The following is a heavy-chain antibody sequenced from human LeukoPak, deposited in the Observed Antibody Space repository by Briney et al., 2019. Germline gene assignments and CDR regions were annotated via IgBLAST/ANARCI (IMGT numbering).Heavy chain of an antibody. J-gene: IGHJ4*02. Sequence: PSQTLSLTCTVSGGSISSGTYYWSWIRQPAGKGLEWFGRIYTRGSTNYNPSLKSRVTISVDTSKNQFSLRLSSVTAAATAVYYCAREDYSSGWYFDYWGQGTLVTVSS. V-gene: IGHV4-61*02. CDR1: GGSISSGTYY. D-gene: IGHD6-19*01. CDR2: IYTRGST. CDR3: AREDYSSGWYFDY.